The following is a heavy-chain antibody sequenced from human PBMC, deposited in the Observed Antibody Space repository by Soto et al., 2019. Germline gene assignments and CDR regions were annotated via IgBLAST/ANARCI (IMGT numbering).Heavy chain of an antibody. CDR2: IYYSGST. Sequence: PSETLSLTCTVSGGSISSYYWSWIRQPPGKGLEWIGYIYYSGSTNYNPSLKSRVTISVDTSKNQFSLKLSSVTAADTAVYYCARGVVVVTAIDYWGQGTLVTVSS. CDR1: GGSISSYY. V-gene: IGHV4-59*01. D-gene: IGHD2-21*02. J-gene: IGHJ4*02. CDR3: ARGVVVVTAIDY.